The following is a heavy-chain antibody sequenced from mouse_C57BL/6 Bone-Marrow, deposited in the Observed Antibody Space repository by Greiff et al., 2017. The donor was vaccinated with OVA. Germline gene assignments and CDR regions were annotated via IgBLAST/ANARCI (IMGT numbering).Heavy chain of an antibody. V-gene: IGHV1-54*01. D-gene: IGHD1-1*01. Sequence: QVQLQQSGAELVRPGTSVKVSCKASGYAFTNYLIEWVKQRPGQGLEWIGVLNPGSGGTNYNEKFKGKATLTADKSSSTAYMQLSSLTSEDSAVYFCARVTTVVVPSYFDYWGQGTTLTVSS. CDR1: GYAFTNYL. J-gene: IGHJ2*01. CDR3: ARVTTVVVPSYFDY. CDR2: LNPGSGGT.